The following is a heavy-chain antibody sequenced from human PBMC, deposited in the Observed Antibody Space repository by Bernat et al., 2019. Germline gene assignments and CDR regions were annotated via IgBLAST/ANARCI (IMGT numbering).Heavy chain of an antibody. D-gene: IGHD3-3*01. J-gene: IGHJ6*02. CDR1: GFTFSSYG. Sequence: QVQLVESGGGVVQPGRSLRLSCAASGFTFSSYGMHWVRQAPGKGLEWVAVISYDGSNKYYADSVKGRFTISSDNSKNTLYLQMNSLRAEDTAVYYCAKDLSPIFGVVINTYYYYGMDVWGQGTTVTVSS. CDR3: AKDLSPIFGVVINTYYYYGMDV. CDR2: ISYDGSNK. V-gene: IGHV3-30*18.